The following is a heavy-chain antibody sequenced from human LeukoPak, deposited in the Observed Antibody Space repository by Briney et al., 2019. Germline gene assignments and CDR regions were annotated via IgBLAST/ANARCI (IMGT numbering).Heavy chain of an antibody. CDR1: GGSFSGYY. CDR2: INHSGGT. D-gene: IGHD3-3*01. V-gene: IGHV4-34*01. J-gene: IGHJ4*02. CDR3: ARVLGEGYYDFWSGYYSHYSSGWYDFSFDY. Sequence: SETLSLTCAVYGGSFSGYYWSWIRQPPGKGLEWIGEINHSGGTKYNPSLKSRVTISVDTSKNQFSLKLSSVTAADTAVYYCARVLGEGYYDFWSGYYSHYSSGWYDFSFDYWGQGTLVTVSS.